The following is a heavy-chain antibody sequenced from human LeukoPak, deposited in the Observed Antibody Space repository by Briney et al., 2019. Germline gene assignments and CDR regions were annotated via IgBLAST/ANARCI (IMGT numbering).Heavy chain of an antibody. CDR1: GGSISSYY. J-gene: IGHJ5*02. Sequence: SETLSLTCTVSGGSISSYYWSWIRQPPGKGLEWIGYIYYSGSTNYNPSLKSRVIISVDTSKNQFSLNLSSVTAADTAVYYCGRGDWGGWFDPWGQGTLVTVSS. V-gene: IGHV4-59*08. CDR2: IYYSGST. D-gene: IGHD2-21*02. CDR3: GRGDWGGWFDP.